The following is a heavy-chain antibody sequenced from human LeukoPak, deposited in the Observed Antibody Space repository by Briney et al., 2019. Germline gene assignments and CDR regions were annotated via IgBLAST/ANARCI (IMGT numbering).Heavy chain of an antibody. CDR1: GYTFTGYY. CDR3: ARGPRITMVRGGQWYYYMDV. V-gene: IGHV1-46*01. J-gene: IGHJ6*03. D-gene: IGHD3-10*01. Sequence: GASVTVSCKASGYTFTGYYMHGVRQAPGQGLEWMGLINPSGGSTNYAQKFQGRVTMTRDTSTSTVYMELSSLRSEDTAVYYCARGPRITMVRGGQWYYYMDVWGKGTTVTISS. CDR2: INPSGGST.